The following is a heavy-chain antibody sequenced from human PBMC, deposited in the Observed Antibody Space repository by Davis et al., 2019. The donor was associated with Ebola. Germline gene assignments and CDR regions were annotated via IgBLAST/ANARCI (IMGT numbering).Heavy chain of an antibody. CDR3: ARVNYDFWSGYYTGNWFDP. CDR2: IYYSGST. CDR1: GGSISSYY. J-gene: IGHJ5*02. V-gene: IGHV4-59*01. Sequence: SETLSLTCTVSGGSISSYYWSWIRQPPGKGLEWTGYIYYSGSTNYNPSLKSRVTISVDTSKNQFSLKLSSVTAADTAVYYCARVNYDFWSGYYTGNWFDPWGQGTLVTVSS. D-gene: IGHD3-3*01.